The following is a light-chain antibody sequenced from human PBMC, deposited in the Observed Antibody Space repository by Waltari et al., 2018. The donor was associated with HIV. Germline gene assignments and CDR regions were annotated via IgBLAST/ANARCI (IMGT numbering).Light chain of an antibody. Sequence: QSVLTQPPSASATPGQRVTISCSGNSPNIGSNTVNWYLQRPGTAPKLLIYSNSQRPSGVPARFSGSKSGTSASLAISGLQSEDEAHYYCASWDDSLNGLYVFGPGTKVTVL. J-gene: IGLJ1*01. CDR3: ASWDDSLNGLYV. CDR2: SNS. V-gene: IGLV1-44*01. CDR1: SPNIGSNT.